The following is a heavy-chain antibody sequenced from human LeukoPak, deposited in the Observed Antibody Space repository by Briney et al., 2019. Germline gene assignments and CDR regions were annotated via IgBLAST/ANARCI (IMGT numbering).Heavy chain of an antibody. CDR1: GFTFSSYW. J-gene: IGHJ4*02. D-gene: IGHD5-12*01. V-gene: IGHV3-74*01. CDR2: INSDGSRT. Sequence: GRSLRLSCAASGFTFSSYWMHWVRQAPGKGLVWVSRINSDGSRTNYADSVKGRFTISRDNAKNTLYLQMNSLRAEDTAVYYCAYSGYDSDFDYWGQGTLVTVSS. CDR3: AYSGYDSDFDY.